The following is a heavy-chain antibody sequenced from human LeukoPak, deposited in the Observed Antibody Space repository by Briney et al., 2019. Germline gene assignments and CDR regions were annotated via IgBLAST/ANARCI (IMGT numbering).Heavy chain of an antibody. Sequence: PGGSLRLSCEASGFTFSSYTIYWVRQAPGKGPEWVAAISYDGSNKYYADSVKGRFTVSRDNSKNTLYLQMNSLRAEDTAVYYCARDRYYGSGSNYNGAKFDYWGQGTLVTVSS. D-gene: IGHD3-10*01. CDR2: ISYDGSNK. V-gene: IGHV3-30-3*01. J-gene: IGHJ4*02. CDR1: GFTFSSYT. CDR3: ARDRYYGSGSNYNGAKFDY.